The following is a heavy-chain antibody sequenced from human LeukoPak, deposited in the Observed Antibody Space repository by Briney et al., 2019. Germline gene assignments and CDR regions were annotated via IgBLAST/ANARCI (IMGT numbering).Heavy chain of an antibody. J-gene: IGHJ4*02. Sequence: RASETLSLTRAVSGGSISSSNWWSWVRQPPGKGLEWIANIHHGGSTYYNPSLKSRVTISVDTSKNQFSLKLNSVTAADTAVYYCARDSDKTAMVFKSFDYWGQGTLVTVSS. V-gene: IGHV4-4*02. CDR2: IHHGGST. CDR3: ARDSDKTAMVFKSFDY. D-gene: IGHD5-18*01. CDR1: GGSISSSNW.